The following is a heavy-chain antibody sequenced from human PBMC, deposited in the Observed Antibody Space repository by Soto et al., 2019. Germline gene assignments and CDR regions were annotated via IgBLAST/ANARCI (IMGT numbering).Heavy chain of an antibody. J-gene: IGHJ4*02. CDR2: INQDGSER. CDR3: ARGFDH. V-gene: IGHV3-7*04. CDR1: GFTFTTYW. Sequence: EVQLVESGGGLVQPGGSLRLSCAPSGFTFTTYWMNWVRQAPGKGLECVASINQDGSERYYVDSVKGRFTISRDHAKNSLYLQMNSLRAEDTAVYYCARGFDHWGQGTLVTVSS.